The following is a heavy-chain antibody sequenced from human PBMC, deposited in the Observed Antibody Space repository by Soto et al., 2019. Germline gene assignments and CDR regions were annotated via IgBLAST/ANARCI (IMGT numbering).Heavy chain of an antibody. V-gene: IGHV1-8*01. D-gene: IGHD3-10*01. CDR3: ARGAVLLWFGEPGSWCEP. J-gene: IGHJ5*02. CDR2: MNPNSGNT. Sequence: ASVKVSCKAAGYTFTIYDINWVRRATGQGLEWMGWMNPNSGNTGYAQKFQGRVTMTRNTSISTAYMELSSLRSEDTAVYYCARGAVLLWFGEPGSWCEPWGQGTLGTVSS. CDR1: GYTFTIYD.